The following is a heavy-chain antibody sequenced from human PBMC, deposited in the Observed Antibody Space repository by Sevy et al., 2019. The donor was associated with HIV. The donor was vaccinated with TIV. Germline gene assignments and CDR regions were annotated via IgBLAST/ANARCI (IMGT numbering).Heavy chain of an antibody. Sequence: SETLSLTCTVSGGSISTYYWSWIRQPPGKGLEWIGYMYYTGSTNYNPSLKSRVTISVDTSKNQFSLKLGSVTAADTAVYYCARVVATTYYYYYMDVWGKGTTVTVSS. CDR1: GGSISTYY. D-gene: IGHD5-12*01. CDR3: ARVVATTYYYYYMDV. CDR2: MYYTGST. J-gene: IGHJ6*03. V-gene: IGHV4-59*01.